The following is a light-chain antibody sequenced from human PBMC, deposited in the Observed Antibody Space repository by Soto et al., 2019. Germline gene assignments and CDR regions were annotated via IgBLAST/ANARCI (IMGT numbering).Light chain of an antibody. J-gene: IGKJ4*01. CDR1: ESVTDY. CDR2: DVS. CDR3: QPYNNWPLT. V-gene: IGKV3-11*01. Sequence: EIVLTQSPATLSLSPGERGTLSCRASESVTDYLAWYQQKPGQAPRLLVYDVSNRAAGIPTRFSGGGSGTDFTLTINSLQSEDFAVYYCQPYNNWPLTFGGGTKVDIK.